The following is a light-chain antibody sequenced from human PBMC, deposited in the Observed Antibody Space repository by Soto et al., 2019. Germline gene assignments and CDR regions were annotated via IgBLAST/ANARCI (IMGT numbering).Light chain of an antibody. CDR2: AGS. V-gene: IGLV2-23*01. CDR1: NTSIAFYNF. Sequence: QSALTQPASVSGSPGQSITISCTRTNTSIAFYNFVSWYQQHPGKAPQLMIYAGSKRPSGVSHRFSGSKSGNTASLAISGLQAEDEADYYCCSYAGSSTWVFGGGTKLTVL. CDR3: CSYAGSSTWV. J-gene: IGLJ3*02.